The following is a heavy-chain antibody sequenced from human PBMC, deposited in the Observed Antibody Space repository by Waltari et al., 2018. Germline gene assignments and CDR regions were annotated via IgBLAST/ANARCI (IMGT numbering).Heavy chain of an antibody. D-gene: IGHD2-2*01. J-gene: IGHJ6*02. CDR2: ISSSGSTI. V-gene: IGHV3-48*03. Sequence: EVQLVESGGGLVQPGGSLRLSCAASGFTFSSYEMNWVRQAPGKGLEWVSYISSSGSTIYYADSVKGRLTISRDNAKNSLYLQMNSLRAEDTAVYYCASQRDIVVVPAAAGGMDVWGQGTTVTVSS. CDR3: ASQRDIVVVPAAAGGMDV. CDR1: GFTFSSYE.